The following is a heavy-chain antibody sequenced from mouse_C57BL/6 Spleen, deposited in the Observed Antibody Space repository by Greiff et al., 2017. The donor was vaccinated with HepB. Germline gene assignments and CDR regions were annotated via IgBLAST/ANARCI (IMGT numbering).Heavy chain of an antibody. V-gene: IGHV5-16*01. CDR2: INYDGSST. CDR3: ARLTFITTVVFDY. D-gene: IGHD1-1*01. J-gene: IGHJ2*01. Sequence: EVQLVESEGGLVQPGSSMKLSCTASGFTFSDYYMAWVRQVPEKGLEWVANINYDGSSTYYLDSLKSRFIISRDNAKNILYLQMSSLKSEDTATYDCARLTFITTVVFDYWGQGTTLTVSS. CDR1: GFTFSDYY.